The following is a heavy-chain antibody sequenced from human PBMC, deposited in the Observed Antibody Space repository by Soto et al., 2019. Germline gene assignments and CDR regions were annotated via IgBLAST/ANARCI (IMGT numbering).Heavy chain of an antibody. V-gene: IGHV4-59*01. CDR3: AGGMAPIELDF. Sequence: QVQLQESGPGLVKPSETLSLTCTVSGGSMSRYYWIWIRQAPGKGLEWIGYIYYSGYTKYDPSLKSRVTTSVDTSKNQFSLKLSSVTAADTAVYYCAGGMAPIELDFWGQGTLVTASS. D-gene: IGHD3-16*01. CDR1: GGSMSRYY. CDR2: IYYSGYT. J-gene: IGHJ4*02.